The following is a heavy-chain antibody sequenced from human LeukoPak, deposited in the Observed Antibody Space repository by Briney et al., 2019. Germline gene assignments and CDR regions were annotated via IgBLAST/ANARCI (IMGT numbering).Heavy chain of an antibody. CDR2: IKTDGSST. V-gene: IGHV3-74*01. D-gene: IGHD3-10*01. Sequence: PGGSLRLSCAASGFTFSSYWMHWVRQAPGKGLVWVSHIKTDGSSTNYAESVKGRFTISRDNSKNTLSLQMNSLRAEDTAVYYCAKVNPKVREVSHYHYYYYMDVWGKGTTVTISS. J-gene: IGHJ6*03. CDR1: GFTFSSYW. CDR3: AKVNPKVREVSHYHYYYYMDV.